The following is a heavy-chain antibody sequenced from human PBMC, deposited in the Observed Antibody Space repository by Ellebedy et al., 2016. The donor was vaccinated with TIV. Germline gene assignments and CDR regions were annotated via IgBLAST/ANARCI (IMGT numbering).Heavy chain of an antibody. D-gene: IGHD3-3*01. CDR1: GYTFTSYA. V-gene: IGHV1-69*04. CDR2: IIPILGIA. Sequence: ASVKVSCKASGYTFTSYAISWVRQAPGQGLEWMGRIIPILGIANYAQKFQGRVTITADKFTSTAYMELSSLRYEDTAVYYCARREGGVDFWRTSDPNNWFDPWGQGTLVTVSS. CDR3: ARREGGVDFWRTSDPNNWFDP. J-gene: IGHJ5*02.